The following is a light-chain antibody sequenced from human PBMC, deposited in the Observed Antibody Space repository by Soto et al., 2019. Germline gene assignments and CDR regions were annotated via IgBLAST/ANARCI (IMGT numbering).Light chain of an antibody. CDR1: QSISSW. V-gene: IGKV1-5*03. CDR3: QQYNSYPFT. Sequence: DIQMTQSPSTLSASVGDRVTNTCRASQSISSWLAWYQQKPGKAPKLLIYKASSLESGVPSRFSGSGSGTEFTLTISSLQPDDFATYYCQQYNSYPFTFGPGTKVDIK. CDR2: KAS. J-gene: IGKJ3*01.